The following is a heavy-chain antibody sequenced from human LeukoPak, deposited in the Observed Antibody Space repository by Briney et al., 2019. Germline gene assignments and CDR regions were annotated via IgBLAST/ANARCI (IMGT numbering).Heavy chain of an antibody. CDR3: ARGGRTIFGVVIRAAAFDI. CDR1: GGSFSGYY. V-gene: IGHV4-34*01. D-gene: IGHD3-3*01. Sequence: MSSETLSLTCAVYGGSFSGYYWSWIRQPPGKGLEWIGEINHSGSTNYNPSLKSRVTISVDTSKNQFSLKLSSVTAADTAVYYCARGGRTIFGVVIRAAAFDIWGQGTMVTVSS. J-gene: IGHJ3*02. CDR2: INHSGST.